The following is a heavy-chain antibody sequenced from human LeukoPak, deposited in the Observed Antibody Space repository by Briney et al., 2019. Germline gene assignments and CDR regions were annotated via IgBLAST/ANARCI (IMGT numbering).Heavy chain of an antibody. J-gene: IGHJ4*02. D-gene: IGHD1-26*01. Sequence: PGGSLRLSCAASGFTFSSYAMSWVRQAPGKGLEWVSTISGTGGSTYYADSVKGRFTISRDNSKSTLYLQMNSLRAEDTAVYYCAKHRLSGSYSLFAYWGQGTLVTVSS. V-gene: IGHV3-23*01. CDR2: ISGTGGST. CDR1: GFTFSSYA. CDR3: AKHRLSGSYSLFAY.